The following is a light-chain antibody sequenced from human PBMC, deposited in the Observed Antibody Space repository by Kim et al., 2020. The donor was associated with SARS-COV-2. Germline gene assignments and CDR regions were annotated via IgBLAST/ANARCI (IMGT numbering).Light chain of an antibody. CDR2: DAS. CDR3: QQRSNWPPQT. V-gene: IGKV3-11*01. J-gene: IGKJ4*01. Sequence: SPGDRAALSCRASQSVSSYLAGYQQKPGQAPRHLLYDASNRATGIPARFSSSGSGTDFTLTISSLEPEDVAVYYCQQRSNWPPQTFGGGTKVDIK. CDR1: QSVSSY.